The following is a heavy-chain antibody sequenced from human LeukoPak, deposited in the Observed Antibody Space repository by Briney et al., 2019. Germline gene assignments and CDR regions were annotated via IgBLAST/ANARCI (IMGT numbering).Heavy chain of an antibody. Sequence: PGGSLRLSCAASGFTFSRYGMHWVRQAPGKGLEWVAFIRYDGSNKYYADSVKGRFTISRDNSKNTLYLQMNSLRAEDTAVYYGAKAGRGGAITMVRGVKGDYYYMDVWGKGTTVTISS. CDR1: GFTFSRYG. CDR2: IRYDGSNK. V-gene: IGHV3-30*02. CDR3: AKAGRGGAITMVRGVKGDYYYMDV. D-gene: IGHD3-10*01. J-gene: IGHJ6*03.